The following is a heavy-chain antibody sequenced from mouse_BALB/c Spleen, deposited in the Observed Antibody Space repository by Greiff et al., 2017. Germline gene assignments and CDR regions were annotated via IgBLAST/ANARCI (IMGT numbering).Heavy chain of an antibody. J-gene: IGHJ4*01. V-gene: IGHV5-6-5*01. Sequence: EVKVVESGGGLVKPGGSLKLSCAASGFTFSSYAMSWVRQTPEKRLEWVASISSGGSTYYPDSVKGRFTISRDNARNILYLQMSSLRSEDTAMYYCARDGYYDDYAMDYWGQGTSVTVSS. CDR3: ARDGYYDDYAMDY. CDR2: ISSGGST. CDR1: GFTFSSYA. D-gene: IGHD1-2*01.